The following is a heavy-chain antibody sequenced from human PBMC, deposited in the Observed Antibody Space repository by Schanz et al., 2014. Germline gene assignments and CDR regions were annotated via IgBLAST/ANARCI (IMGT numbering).Heavy chain of an antibody. D-gene: IGHD6-19*01. Sequence: VKLVESGGGLVQPGGSLRLSCAVSTSLFSRSVIHWVRQAPGKGLEWVAVMWNDGIKTHYADSGKGRFTISRDNSKNTVYLQMNSLRTDDTAMYYCARDPNTSAWLPYFDTWGQGTLVTVSS. CDR1: TSLFSRSV. V-gene: IGHV3-30*04. J-gene: IGHJ4*02. CDR3: ARDPNTSAWLPYFDT. CDR2: MWNDGIKT.